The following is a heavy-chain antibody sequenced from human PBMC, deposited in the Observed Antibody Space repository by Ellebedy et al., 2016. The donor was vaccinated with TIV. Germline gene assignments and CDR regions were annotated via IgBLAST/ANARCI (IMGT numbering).Heavy chain of an antibody. Sequence: SETLSLTCTVSGGSISPYYWSWIRQPPGKGLEWIGYIHYSGSATYDPSLTSRVTIPLDTSNNQLSLRLTSVTAADTAIYYCARAGDSGDFLDFWGQGALVTVSS. CDR3: ARAGDSGDFLDF. J-gene: IGHJ4*02. CDR2: IHYSGSA. CDR1: GGSISPYY. V-gene: IGHV4-59*01. D-gene: IGHD4-17*01.